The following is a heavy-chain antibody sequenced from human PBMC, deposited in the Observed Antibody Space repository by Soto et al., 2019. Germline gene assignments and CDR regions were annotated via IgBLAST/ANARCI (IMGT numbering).Heavy chain of an antibody. CDR3: AKVRPLRDCTSTSCLGAVDI. J-gene: IGHJ3*02. CDR1: AFTFRSYA. V-gene: IGHV3-23*01. D-gene: IGHD2-2*01. CDR2: ITASADTT. Sequence: EEQLLESGGGLVRPGGSLRLSCAASAFTFRSYAMSWVRQAPGKGLEWVSAITASADTTYYADSVKGQFTISRDNSKNTLYLRMNSLRAEDTAVYYCAKVRPLRDCTSTSCLGAVDIWGQGTMVTVS.